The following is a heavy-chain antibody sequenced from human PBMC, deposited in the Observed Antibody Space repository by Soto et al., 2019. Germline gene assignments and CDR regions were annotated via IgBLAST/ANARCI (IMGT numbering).Heavy chain of an antibody. V-gene: IGHV4-39*01. CDR2: IYYSGNT. D-gene: IGHD2-2*02. Sequence: PSETLSLTCTVSGDSINSVRYYWGWIRQPPGKGLGWIGSIYYSGNTYYNPSLKSRVTISIDTSKNQFSLKLSSVTAADTAVYFCARSQLLYNNWFDPWGQGTVVTVSS. CDR3: ARSQLLYNNWFDP. CDR1: GDSINSVRYY. J-gene: IGHJ5*02.